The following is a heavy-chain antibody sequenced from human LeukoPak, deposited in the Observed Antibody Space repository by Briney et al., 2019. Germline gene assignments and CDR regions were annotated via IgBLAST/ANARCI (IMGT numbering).Heavy chain of an antibody. CDR1: GFTFSSYA. V-gene: IGHV3-23*01. CDR2: ISGSGYNT. CDR3: AKAIYDILTGFVYYFEY. J-gene: IGHJ4*02. D-gene: IGHD3-9*01. Sequence: GGSLRLSCAASGFTFSSYAMSWVRQVPGKGLEWVSSISGSGYNTYDADSVRGRFTVSRDNSKNTLYLQMNSLRAEDTAVYYCAKAIYDILTGFVYYFEYWGQGSLVTVSS.